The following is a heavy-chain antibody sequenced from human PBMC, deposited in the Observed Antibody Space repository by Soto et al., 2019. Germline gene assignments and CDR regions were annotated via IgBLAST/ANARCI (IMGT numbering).Heavy chain of an antibody. V-gene: IGHV3-23*01. J-gene: IGHJ4*02. CDR2: ISGSGGST. Sequence: GGSLRLSCAASGFTFSSYAMSWVRQAPGKGLEWVSAISGSGGSTYYADSVKGRFTISRDNSKNTLYLQMNSLRAEDTAVYYCAKSRWIVVVVAAAFDYWGQGTLVTVSS. D-gene: IGHD2-15*01. CDR3: AKSRWIVVVVAAAFDY. CDR1: GFTFSSYA.